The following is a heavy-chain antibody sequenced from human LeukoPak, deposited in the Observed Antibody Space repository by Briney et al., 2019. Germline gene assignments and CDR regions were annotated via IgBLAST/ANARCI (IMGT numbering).Heavy chain of an antibody. CDR2: IYSGGST. CDR3: GRVYCSTTSCYDYYDYYMDV. CDR1: GFTVSSNY. V-gene: IGHV3-53*01. J-gene: IGHJ6*03. Sequence: GGSLRLSCAASGFTVSSNYMSWVRQAPGKGLEWVSVIYSGGSTYYADSVKGRFTISRDNVKNFLYLQMNSLRVEDTALYFCGRVYCSTTSCYDYYDYYMDVWGKGTTVTVSS. D-gene: IGHD2-2*01.